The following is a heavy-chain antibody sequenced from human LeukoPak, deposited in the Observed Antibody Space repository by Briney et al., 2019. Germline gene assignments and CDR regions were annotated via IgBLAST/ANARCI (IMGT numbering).Heavy chain of an antibody. CDR2: INPSGGST. CDR1: GYSFITYY. V-gene: IGHV1-46*01. D-gene: IGHD6-13*01. J-gene: IGHJ4*02. Sequence: ASVKVSCKVSGYSFITYYIHWVRQAPGQGLGWMAVINPSGGSTGYAQKFQGRVTMTRDTSTSTVYMELSSLTSEDTAVYYCARGAAGLDFWGQGTLVTVSS. CDR3: ARGAAGLDF.